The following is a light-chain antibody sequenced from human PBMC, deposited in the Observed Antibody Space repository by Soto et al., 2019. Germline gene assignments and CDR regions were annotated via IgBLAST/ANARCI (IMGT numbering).Light chain of an antibody. Sequence: EIVMTQSPATLSVSPGERATLSCRASQSISSNLAWYQQKPGQAPRLLMFRTSSRATGFPARFSGSGSGTEFNLTISSLQSEDFAVYYCQQYNVWPLTFGGGTKVDIK. V-gene: IGKV3-15*01. CDR1: QSISSN. CDR2: RTS. CDR3: QQYNVWPLT. J-gene: IGKJ4*01.